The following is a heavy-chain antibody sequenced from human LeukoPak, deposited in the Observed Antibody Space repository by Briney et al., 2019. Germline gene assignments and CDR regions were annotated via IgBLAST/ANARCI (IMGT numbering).Heavy chain of an antibody. CDR1: GFTFSSYD. Sequence: PGRSLRLSCAASGFTFSSYDMHWVRQAPGQGLEWVAVISYDGSNKYYADSVKGRFTISRDNSKNTLYLQMNSLRAEDTAVYYCAKDSAYYDSSGYDYWGQGTLVTVSS. CDR3: AKDSAYYDSSGYDY. CDR2: ISYDGSNK. V-gene: IGHV3-30*18. D-gene: IGHD3-22*01. J-gene: IGHJ4*02.